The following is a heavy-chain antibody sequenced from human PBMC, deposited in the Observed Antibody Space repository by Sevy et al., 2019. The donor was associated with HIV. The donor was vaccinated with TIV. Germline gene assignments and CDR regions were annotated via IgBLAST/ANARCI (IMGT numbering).Heavy chain of an antibody. CDR3: AKGRVRGFSLVDY. J-gene: IGHJ4*02. CDR1: GFTFSNAW. Sequence: GGSLRLSCAASGFTFSNAWMSWVRQAPGKGLEWVGRIKSKTDGGTTDYAAPVKGRFTISRDDSKNTLYLQMNSLRAEDTAVYYCAKGRVRGFSLVDYWGQGTLVTVSS. D-gene: IGHD3-10*01. V-gene: IGHV3-15*01. CDR2: IKSKTDGGTT.